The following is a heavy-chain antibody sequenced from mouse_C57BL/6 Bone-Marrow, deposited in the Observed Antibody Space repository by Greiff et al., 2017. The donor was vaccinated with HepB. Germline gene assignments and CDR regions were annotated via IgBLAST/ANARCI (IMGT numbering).Heavy chain of an antibody. CDR3: ARHPPAY. CDR1: GFTFSDYY. V-gene: IGHV5-12*01. CDR2: ISNGGGST. Sequence: LVESGGGLVQPGGSLKLSCAASGFTFSDYYMYWVRQTPEKRLEWVAYISNGGGSTYYPDTVKGRFTISRDNAKNTLYLQMSRLKSEDTAMYYCARHPPAYWGQGTLVTVSA. J-gene: IGHJ3*01.